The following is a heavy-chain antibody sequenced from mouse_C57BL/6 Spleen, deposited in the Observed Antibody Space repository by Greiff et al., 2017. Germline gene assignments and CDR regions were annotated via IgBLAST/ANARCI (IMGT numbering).Heavy chain of an antibody. Sequence: QVQLQQSGAELVRPGTSVKVSCKASGYAFTNYLLEWVKQRPGQGLEWIGVINPGSGGTNYNEKFKGKATLTADKSSSTAYMQLSSLTSEDSAVYFCARGYYGSSYGAMDYWGQGTSVTVSS. CDR2: INPGSGGT. D-gene: IGHD1-1*01. CDR1: GYAFTNYL. J-gene: IGHJ4*01. CDR3: ARGYYGSSYGAMDY. V-gene: IGHV1-54*01.